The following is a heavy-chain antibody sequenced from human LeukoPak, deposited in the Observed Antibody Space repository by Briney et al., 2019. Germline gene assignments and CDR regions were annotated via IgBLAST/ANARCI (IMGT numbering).Heavy chain of an antibody. Sequence: GASVKVSCKASGGTFSSYAISWVRQAPGQGLEWMGGIIPIFGTANYAQKFQGRVTITTDESTSTAYMELSSLRSEDTAVYYCARGISSGHYYYYYMDVWGKGTTVTVSS. D-gene: IGHD6-19*01. CDR3: ARGISSGHYYYYYMDV. CDR1: GGTFSSYA. CDR2: IIPIFGTA. J-gene: IGHJ6*03. V-gene: IGHV1-69*05.